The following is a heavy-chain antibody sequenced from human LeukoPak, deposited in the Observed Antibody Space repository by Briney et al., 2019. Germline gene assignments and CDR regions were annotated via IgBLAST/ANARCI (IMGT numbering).Heavy chain of an antibody. D-gene: IGHD2-21*01. CDR3: ARDGDPAFDI. CDR2: ISSSSSTI. CDR1: GFTFSSYS. V-gene: IGHV3-48*04. Sequence: GGSLRLSCAASGFTFSSYSMNWVRQAPGKRLEWVSYISSSSSTIYYADSVKGRFTISRDNAKNSLYLQMNSLRAEDTAVYYCARDGDPAFDIWGQGTMVTVSS. J-gene: IGHJ3*02.